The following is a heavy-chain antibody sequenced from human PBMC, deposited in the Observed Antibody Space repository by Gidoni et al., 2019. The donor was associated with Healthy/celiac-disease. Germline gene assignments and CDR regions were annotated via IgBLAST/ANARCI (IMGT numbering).Heavy chain of an antibody. CDR1: GFTVSSNY. V-gene: IGHV3-66*01. Sequence: EVQLVESGGGLVQPGGSLSLSCAASGFTVSSNYMNWVRQAPGKGLEWVSVIYSGGSTYYADSVKGRFTISRDNSKNTLYLQMNSLRAEDTAVYYCARDHRGTQVAGFDYWGQGTLVTVSS. D-gene: IGHD6-19*01. CDR3: ARDHRGTQVAGFDY. CDR2: IYSGGST. J-gene: IGHJ4*02.